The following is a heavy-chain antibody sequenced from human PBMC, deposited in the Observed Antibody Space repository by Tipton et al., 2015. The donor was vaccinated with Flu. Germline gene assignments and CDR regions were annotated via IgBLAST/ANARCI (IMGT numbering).Heavy chain of an antibody. CDR3: ARDRTTTSEIVTFDF. CDR2: VGTNGGQA. Sequence: QLVQSGAEVKKPGSSVKVSCKASGYTFTNYAFSWLRQAPGQGPEWMGWVGTNGGQAGYARKFQGRVTMTTDASTTTTYMELRSLRSDDTAVYFCARDRTTTSEIVTFDFWGQGTLVTVSS. CDR1: GYTFTNYA. D-gene: IGHD2-21*01. J-gene: IGHJ4*02. V-gene: IGHV1-18*04.